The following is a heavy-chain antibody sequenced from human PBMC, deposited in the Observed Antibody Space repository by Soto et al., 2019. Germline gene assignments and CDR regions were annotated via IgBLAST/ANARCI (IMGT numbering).Heavy chain of an antibody. J-gene: IGHJ4*02. CDR2: ISSSSSYI. Sequence: EVQLVESGGGLVKPGGSLRLACAASGFTFSSYSMNWVRQAPGKGLEWVSSISSSSSYIYYADSVKGRCTISRDKAKNSPYVQMISMQAEDTAVYYCATEWGGDMDRRVIGFDYWGQGTLGTFSS. V-gene: IGHV3-21*01. D-gene: IGHD3-10*01. CDR3: ATEWGGDMDRRVIGFDY. CDR1: GFTFSSYS.